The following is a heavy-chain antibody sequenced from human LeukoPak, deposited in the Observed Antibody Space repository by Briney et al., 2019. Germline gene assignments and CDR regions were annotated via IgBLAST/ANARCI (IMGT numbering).Heavy chain of an antibody. Sequence: GGSLRLSCTASGLTFSTYWVHWVRQAPGKGLVWVSQIKFDGSLASYADSVKGRFTISRDNAKNTLYLQMNTLGTEDTAVYYCVTGHYDSRMYFDLWGRGTLSLSPQ. D-gene: IGHD3-16*01. CDR2: IKFDGSLA. CDR1: GLTFSTYW. V-gene: IGHV3-74*01. CDR3: VTGHYDSRMYFDL. J-gene: IGHJ2*01.